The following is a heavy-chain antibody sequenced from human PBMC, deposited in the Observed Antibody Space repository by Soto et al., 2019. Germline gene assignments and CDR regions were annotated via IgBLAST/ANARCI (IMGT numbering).Heavy chain of an antibody. Sequence: VQLVESGGGVVQPGRSLRLSCEASGFTFSSYGMHWVRQAPGKGLEWVAVISDDVRNKYYADSVKGRFTISRDNSKNTMKLHMNSMRTEDTAIYYCAKHHYYDRRGYFTGGACDICGLGTRVTVS. CDR2: ISDDVRNK. D-gene: IGHD3-22*01. CDR1: GFTFSSYG. J-gene: IGHJ3*02. CDR3: AKHHYYDRRGYFTGGACDI. V-gene: IGHV3-30*18.